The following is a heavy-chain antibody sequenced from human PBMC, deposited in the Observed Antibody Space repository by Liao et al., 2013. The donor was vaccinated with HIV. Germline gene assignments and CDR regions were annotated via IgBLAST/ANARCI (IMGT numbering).Heavy chain of an antibody. CDR2: IFTSGKT. V-gene: IGHV4-61*02. J-gene: IGHJ4*02. Sequence: QVQLHESGPGLVKPSQTLSLSCTVSGASISSGSYYWNWIRQPAGKGLEWIGRIFTSGKTNYSPSLTSRVTISLDTSNNHFSLKLSSVTAADTAVYYCASGKAATNYWGQGTLVTVSS. CDR1: GASISSGSYY. D-gene: IGHD6-13*01. CDR3: ASGKAATNY.